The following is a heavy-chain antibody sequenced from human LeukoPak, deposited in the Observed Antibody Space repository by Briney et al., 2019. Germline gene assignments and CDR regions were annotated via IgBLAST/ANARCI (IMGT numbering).Heavy chain of an antibody. CDR2: IYYSGST. D-gene: IGHD3-22*01. V-gene: IGHV4-39*07. J-gene: IGHJ1*01. CDR1: GGSISSSSYY. Sequence: PSETLSLTCTVSGGSISSSSYYWGWIRQPPGKGLGWIGSIYYSGSTYYNPSLKSRVTISVDTSKNQFSLKLSSVTAADTAVYYCARLVVTDLLEEYFQHWGQGTLVTVSS. CDR3: ARLVVTDLLEEYFQH.